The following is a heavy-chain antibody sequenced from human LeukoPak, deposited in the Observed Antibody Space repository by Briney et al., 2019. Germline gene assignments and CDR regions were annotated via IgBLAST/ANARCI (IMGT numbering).Heavy chain of an antibody. CDR3: ARLPSQYCSGGSCYTEPFDY. Sequence: SETLSLTCAVYGGSFSGYYWSWIRQPPGKVLEWLGEINHSGSTNYNPSLKSRVTISVDTSKNQFSLKLSSVTAADTAVYYCARLPSQYCSGGSCYTEPFDYWGQGTLVTVSS. CDR1: GGSFSGYY. D-gene: IGHD2-15*01. J-gene: IGHJ4*02. V-gene: IGHV4-34*01. CDR2: INHSGST.